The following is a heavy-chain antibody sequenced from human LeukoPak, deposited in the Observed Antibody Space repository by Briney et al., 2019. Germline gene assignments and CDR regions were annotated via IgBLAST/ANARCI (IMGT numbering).Heavy chain of an antibody. CDR3: AKYYYDSSGPFDY. CDR1: GFAFSSYA. CDR2: ITGSGGST. Sequence: GGSLRLSCAASGFAFSSYAMSWVRQAPGKGLEWVSAITGSGGSTYYADSVKGRFTISRDNSKNTLYLQMNSLRAEDTAVYYCAKYYYDSSGPFDYWGQGTLVTVSS. J-gene: IGHJ4*02. D-gene: IGHD3-22*01. V-gene: IGHV3-23*01.